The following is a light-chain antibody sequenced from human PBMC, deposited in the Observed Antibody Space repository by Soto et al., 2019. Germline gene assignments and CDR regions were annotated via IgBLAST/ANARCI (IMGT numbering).Light chain of an antibody. V-gene: IGLV1-44*01. CDR3: AAWDDSLNGPHYV. Sequence: QSVLTQPRSASGTPGQRVTISCSGSSPNIETNTVSWFQQLPRTAPKLLIYSNNQRPSGVPDRFSGSKSGTSASLAISGLQSEDEADYYCAAWDDSLNGPHYVFGTGTKVTVL. J-gene: IGLJ1*01. CDR2: SNN. CDR1: SPNIETNT.